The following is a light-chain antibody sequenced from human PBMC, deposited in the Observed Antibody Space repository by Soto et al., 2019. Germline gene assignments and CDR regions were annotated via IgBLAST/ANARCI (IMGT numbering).Light chain of an antibody. CDR2: AAS. CDR1: QSVSSNY. V-gene: IGKV3-20*01. CDR3: QQYGFSGSIT. Sequence: EIVLTQSPGTLYLSPGERATLSCRARQSVSSNYLAWYQQKRGQAPSLLIYAASSRATGIPDRFSGSGSGTDFILTISILEPEDFAVYFCQQYGFSGSITFGQGTRLEI. J-gene: IGKJ5*01.